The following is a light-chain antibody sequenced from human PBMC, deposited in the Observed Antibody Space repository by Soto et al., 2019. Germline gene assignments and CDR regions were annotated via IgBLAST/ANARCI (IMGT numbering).Light chain of an antibody. CDR1: QSVSSN. Sequence: ETVMTQSPATLSVSPGERATLSCRASQSVSSNLAWYQHKPGQAPRLLIYGASTRATGIPARFSGSGSGTEFTLTISSLQSEDFAVYYCQQYNNCPTFGQGTRLEIK. CDR2: GAS. CDR3: QQYNNCPT. V-gene: IGKV3-15*01. J-gene: IGKJ5*01.